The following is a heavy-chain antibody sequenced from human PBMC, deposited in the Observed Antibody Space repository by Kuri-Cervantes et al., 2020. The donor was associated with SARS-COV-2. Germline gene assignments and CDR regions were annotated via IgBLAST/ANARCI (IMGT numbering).Heavy chain of an antibody. Sequence: GSLRPSCAVYGGSFSGYYWSWIRQPPGKGLGWIGEINHSESTNYHPSLKSRVTISVDPSKNQFSLKLSYVTAADAAVYYCARLLHVAAVPDPWGQGTLVTVSS. V-gene: IGHV4-34*01. CDR1: GGSFSGYY. CDR3: ARLLHVAAVPDP. J-gene: IGHJ5*02. CDR2: INHSEST. D-gene: IGHD2-21*02.